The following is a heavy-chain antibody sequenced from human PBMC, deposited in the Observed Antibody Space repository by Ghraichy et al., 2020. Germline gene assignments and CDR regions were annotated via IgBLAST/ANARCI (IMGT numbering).Heavy chain of an antibody. D-gene: IGHD2-15*01. CDR3: AKDGKWSPVVVVAATPPRYYFDY. V-gene: IGHV3-23*01. CDR2: ISGSGGNT. CDR1: GFTFGTYA. J-gene: IGHJ4*02. Sequence: GGSLRLSCAASGFTFGTYAMSWVRQAPGKGLEWVSGISGSGGNTYHADSVKGRFTISKDNSKNTLYLQMNSLRAEDTAVYYCAKDGKWSPVVVVAATPPRYYFDYWGQGTLVTVSS.